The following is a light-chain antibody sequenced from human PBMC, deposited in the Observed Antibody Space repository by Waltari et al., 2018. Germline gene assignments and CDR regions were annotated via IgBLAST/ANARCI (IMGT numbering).Light chain of an antibody. J-gene: IGLJ1*01. CDR1: SSDVGGSNY. CDR2: DVS. Sequence: QSALTQPASVSGSPGQSITIACTGSSSDVGGSNYVSWYQQHPGKAPKLIIYDVSNRPSGVSIRFSGSKSGNTASLTISGLQAEDEADYYCSSNTSSSTLYVFGTGTTVTVL. V-gene: IGLV2-14*01. CDR3: SSNTSSSTLYV.